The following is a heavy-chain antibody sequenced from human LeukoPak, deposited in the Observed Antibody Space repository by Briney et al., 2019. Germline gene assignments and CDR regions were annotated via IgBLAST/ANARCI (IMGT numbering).Heavy chain of an antibody. CDR1: GLTLSNYG. Sequence: PGGSLRLSRAVSGLTLSNYGMSWVRQDPGKGLEWVAGLSGSGGGTNYADSVKGRFTISRDNAKTTLYLQMNSLRAEDTAVYFCAKRGVVIRVILVGFHKEAYYFDSWGQGALVTVSS. D-gene: IGHD3-10*01. CDR3: AKRGVVIRVILVGFHKEAYYFDS. CDR2: LSGSGGGT. J-gene: IGHJ4*02. V-gene: IGHV3-23*01.